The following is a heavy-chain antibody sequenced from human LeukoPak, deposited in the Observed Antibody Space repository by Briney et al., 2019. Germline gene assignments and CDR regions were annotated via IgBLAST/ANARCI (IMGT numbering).Heavy chain of an antibody. V-gene: IGHV3-49*03. CDR3: TRCGDGYNYYYYYYGMDV. CDR1: GFTFGDYA. D-gene: IGHD5-24*01. CDR2: IRSKAYGGTT. Sequence: GGSLRLSCTASGFTFGDYAMSWFRQAPGKGLEWVGFIRSKAYGGTTEYAASVKGRFTISRDDSKSIAYLQMNSLKTEDTAVYYCTRCGDGYNYYYYYYGMDVWGQGTTVTVSS. J-gene: IGHJ6*02.